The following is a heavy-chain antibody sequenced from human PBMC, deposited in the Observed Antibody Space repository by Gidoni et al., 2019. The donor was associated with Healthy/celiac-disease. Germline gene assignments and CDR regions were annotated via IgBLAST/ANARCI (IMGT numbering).Heavy chain of an antibody. Sequence: QLQLQESGSGLVKPSQTLSLTCAVSGGSISSGGYSWSWIRQPPGKGLEWIGYIYHSGSTYYNPSLKSRVTISVDRSKNQFSLKLSSVTAADTAVYYCARTQYYDFWSGLNYYYYYYMDVWGKGTTVTVSS. V-gene: IGHV4-30-2*01. J-gene: IGHJ6*03. CDR2: IYHSGST. D-gene: IGHD3-3*01. CDR1: GGSISSGGYS. CDR3: ARTQYYDFWSGLNYYYYYYMDV.